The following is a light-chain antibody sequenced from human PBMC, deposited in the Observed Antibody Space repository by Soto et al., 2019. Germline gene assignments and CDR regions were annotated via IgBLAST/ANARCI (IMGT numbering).Light chain of an antibody. J-gene: IGLJ2*01. CDR1: SSNIGAGYD. CDR3: QSYDSSRSLV. V-gene: IGLV1-40*01. Sequence: QSVLTQPPSVSGAPGQRVTISCTGSSSNIGAGYDVHWYQQLPGAAPKLLIYVNSNRPSGVPDRFSGSKSGTSASLAITGLKAEDEADYYCQSYDSSRSLVFGGGTKVTVL. CDR2: VNS.